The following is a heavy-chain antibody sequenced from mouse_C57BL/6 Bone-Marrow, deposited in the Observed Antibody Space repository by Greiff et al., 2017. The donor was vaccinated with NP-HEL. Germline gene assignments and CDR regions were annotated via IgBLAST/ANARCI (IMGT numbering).Heavy chain of an antibody. CDR2: ISDGGSYT. V-gene: IGHV5-4*01. CDR3: ARDFAGSSFAY. D-gene: IGHD6-1*01. J-gene: IGHJ3*01. CDR1: GFTFSSYA. Sequence: EVNVVESGGGLVKPGGSLKLSCAASGFTFSSYAMSWVRQTPEKRLEWVATISDGGSYTYYPDNVKGRFTISRDNAKNNLYLQMSDLKSEDTAVYYCARDFAGSSFAYWGQGTLVTVSA.